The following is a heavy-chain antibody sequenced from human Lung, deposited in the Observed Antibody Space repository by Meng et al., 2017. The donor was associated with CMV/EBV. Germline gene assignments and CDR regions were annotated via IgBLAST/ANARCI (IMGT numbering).Heavy chain of an antibody. CDR3: ARDLGDDCTNGVCYSVDAFDI. CDR2: INPNSGGT. D-gene: IGHD2-8*01. V-gene: IGHV1-2*02. J-gene: IGHJ3*02. Sequence: ASXXVSXKASGYTFTGYYMHWVRQAPGQGLEWMGWINPNSGGTNYAQKFQGRVTMTRDTSISTAYMELSRLRSDDTAVYYCARDLGDDCTNGVCYSVDAFDIWXQGTXV. CDR1: GYTFTGYY.